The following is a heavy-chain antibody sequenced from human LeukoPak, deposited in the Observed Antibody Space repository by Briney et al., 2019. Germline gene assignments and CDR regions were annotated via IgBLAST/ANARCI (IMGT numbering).Heavy chain of an antibody. D-gene: IGHD6-19*01. CDR1: GGSISSYY. J-gene: IGHJ4*02. CDR2: IYTSGST. V-gene: IGHV4-4*07. CDR3: ASESGWYSLSVFDY. Sequence: SETLSLTCTVSGGSISSYYWSWIRQPAGKGLEWIGRIYTSGSTNYNPSLKSRVTMPVDTSKNQFSLKLSSVTAADTAVYYCASESGWYSLSVFDYWGQGTLVTVSS.